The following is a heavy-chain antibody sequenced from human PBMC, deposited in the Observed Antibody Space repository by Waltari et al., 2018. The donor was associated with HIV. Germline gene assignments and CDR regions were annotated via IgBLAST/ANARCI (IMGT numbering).Heavy chain of an antibody. V-gene: IGHV3-30*16. CDR3: ARSGIATGSRTDDYYSDY. Sequence: QVQLAESAGGVVQPGRSLRRSCSASGLTFSSYAMHWVRQTPGPGLERLELISYDGINKDYADSVKCRFTISRDNSKNTLYPQMMSLRPEDTSIYYCARSGIATGSRTDDYYSDYWGRGTLVTVSS. CDR1: GLTFSSYA. J-gene: IGHJ4*02. CDR2: ISYDGINK. D-gene: IGHD1-26*01.